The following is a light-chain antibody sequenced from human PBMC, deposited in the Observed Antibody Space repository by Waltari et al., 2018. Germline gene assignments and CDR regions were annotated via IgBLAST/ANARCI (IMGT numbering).Light chain of an antibody. Sequence: IVMTQTPLSLSLTPGQSASISCKSSQSLLHTDGKTYLHWYLQKQGQPPQLLMYEVSRQVTGGQVRFSGRASGTDFTLTIRRGEADDVGIYYCMQSIHLISFVQGTRLEIK. CDR2: EVS. CDR1: QSLLHTDGKTY. CDR3: MQSIHLIS. V-gene: IGKV2-29*02. J-gene: IGKJ5*01.